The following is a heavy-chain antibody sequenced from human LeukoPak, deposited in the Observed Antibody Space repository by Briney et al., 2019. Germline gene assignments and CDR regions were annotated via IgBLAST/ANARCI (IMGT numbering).Heavy chain of an antibody. J-gene: IGHJ6*03. CDR3: ARDPYSGNYGNYYYYYMDV. D-gene: IGHD1-26*01. CDR2: ISSGSSYI. CDR1: GFTFSSYS. V-gene: IGHV3-21*01. Sequence: GGSLRLSCAASGFTFSSYSMNWVRQAPGKGLEWVSSISSGSSYIYYADSVKGRFTISRDNAKNSLYLQMNSLRAEDTALYFCARDPYSGNYGNYYYYYMDVWGKGTTVTISS.